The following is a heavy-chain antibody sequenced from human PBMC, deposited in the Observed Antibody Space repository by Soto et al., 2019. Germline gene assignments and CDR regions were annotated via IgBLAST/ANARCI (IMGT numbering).Heavy chain of an antibody. J-gene: IGHJ4*02. CDR3: ARMLRYFDWFEFDY. V-gene: IGHV4-59*01. CDR2: IYYSGST. CDR1: GGSIRSYY. D-gene: IGHD3-9*01. Sequence: PSETLSLTCTVSGGSIRSYYWSWIRQPPGKGLEWIGYIYYSGSTNYNPSLKSRVTISVDTSKNQFSLKLSSVTAADTAVYYCARMLRYFDWFEFDYWGQGTLVTVSS.